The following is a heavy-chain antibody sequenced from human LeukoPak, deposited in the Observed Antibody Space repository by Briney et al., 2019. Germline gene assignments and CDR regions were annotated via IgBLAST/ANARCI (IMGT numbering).Heavy chain of an antibody. Sequence: ASVKVSCKTSGYTXTGYYMHWVRQAPGQGLEWMGWINPNSGGTNYAQRFQGRVTMTRDTSMSTAYMELSRLRSDDSAVYYCARYFYDSSGSSSDAFDIWGQGTTVTVSS. CDR3: ARYFYDSSGSSSDAFDI. V-gene: IGHV1-2*02. CDR1: GYTXTGYY. CDR2: INPNSGGT. D-gene: IGHD3-22*01. J-gene: IGHJ3*02.